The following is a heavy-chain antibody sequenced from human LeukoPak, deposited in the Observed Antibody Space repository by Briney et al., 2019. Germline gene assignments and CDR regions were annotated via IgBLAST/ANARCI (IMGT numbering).Heavy chain of an antibody. CDR2: IYYSGST. V-gene: IGHV4-59*01. D-gene: IGHD4-11*01. CDR3: ARAPETTVIPLGYYYYYMDV. Sequence: SETLSLTCTVSGGSISSYYWSWIRQPPGKGLEWIGYIYYSGSTNYNPSLKSRVTISVDTSKNQFSLKLSSVTAADPAVYYCARAPETTVIPLGYYYYYMDVWGKGTTVTVSS. J-gene: IGHJ6*03. CDR1: GGSISSYY.